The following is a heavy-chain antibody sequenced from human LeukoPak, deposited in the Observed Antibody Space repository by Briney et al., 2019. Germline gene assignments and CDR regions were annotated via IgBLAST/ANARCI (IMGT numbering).Heavy chain of an antibody. CDR1: GGSFSGYY. V-gene: IGHV4-34*01. CDR2: INHSGST. CDR3: ARVYCDFWGGYRNFDY. D-gene: IGHD3-3*01. J-gene: IGHJ4*02. Sequence: PSETLSLTCAVYGGSFSGYYWSWIRQPPGKGLEWIGEINHSGSTNYNPSLKSRVTISVDTSKNQFSLKLSSVTAADTAVYYCARVYCDFWGGYRNFDYWGQGTLVTVSS.